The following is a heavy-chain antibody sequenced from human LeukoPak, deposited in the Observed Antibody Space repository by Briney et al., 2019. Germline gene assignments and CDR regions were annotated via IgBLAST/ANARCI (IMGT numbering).Heavy chain of an antibody. CDR1: GFTFSSYE. Sequence: GGSLRLSCAASGFTFSSYEMNWVRQAPGKGLEWVSYISSSGSTIYYADSVKGRFTISRGSSKNTLFLQMNRLRPEDAAVYYCAKAPVTTCRGAFCYPFDYWGLGTLVTVSS. V-gene: IGHV3-48*03. CDR2: ISSSGSTI. D-gene: IGHD2-15*01. CDR3: AKAPVTTCRGAFCYPFDY. J-gene: IGHJ4*02.